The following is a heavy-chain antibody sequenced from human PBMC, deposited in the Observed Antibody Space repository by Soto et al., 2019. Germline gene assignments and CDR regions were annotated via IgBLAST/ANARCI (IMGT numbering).Heavy chain of an antibody. J-gene: IGHJ6*02. V-gene: IGHV1-69*02. Sequence: SVKVSCKASGGTFSSYTISWVRQAPGQGLEWMGRIIPILGIANYAQKFQGRVTITADKSTSTAYMELSSLRSEDTAVYYCARGVVVTAILRYYGMDVWGQETTVTVSS. CDR1: GGTFSSYT. CDR3: ARGVVVTAILRYYGMDV. D-gene: IGHD2-21*02. CDR2: IIPILGIA.